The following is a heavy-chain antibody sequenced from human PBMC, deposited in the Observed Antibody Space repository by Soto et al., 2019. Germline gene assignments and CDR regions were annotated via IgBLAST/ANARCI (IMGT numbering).Heavy chain of an antibody. V-gene: IGHV4-4*07. CDR3: ARGNIRQQLVKYYYYYYGMDV. D-gene: IGHD6-13*01. J-gene: IGHJ6*02. CDR1: GGSISSYY. CDR2: IYTSGST. Sequence: SETLSLTCTVSGGSISSYYWSWIRQPAGKGLEWIGRIYTSGSTNYNPSLKSRVTMSVDTSKNQFSLKLSSVTAADTAVYYCARGNIRQQLVKYYYYYYGMDVWGQGTTVT.